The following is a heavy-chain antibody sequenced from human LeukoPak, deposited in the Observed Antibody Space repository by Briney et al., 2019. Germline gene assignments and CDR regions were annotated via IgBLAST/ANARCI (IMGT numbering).Heavy chain of an antibody. V-gene: IGHV4-59*01. CDR2: IYYSGST. CDR1: GGSISSYY. CDR3: ARDTPMTTVLDY. D-gene: IGHD4-17*01. J-gene: IGHJ4*02. Sequence: SETLSLTCTASGGSISSYYWRWIRQPPGKGLEWIGYIYYSGSTNYNPSLKSRVTISVDTSKNQFSLKLSSVTAADTAVYYCARDTPMTTVLDYWGQGTLVTVSS.